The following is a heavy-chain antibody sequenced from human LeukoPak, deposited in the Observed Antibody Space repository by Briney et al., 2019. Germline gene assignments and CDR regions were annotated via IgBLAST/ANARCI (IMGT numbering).Heavy chain of an antibody. CDR1: GGSISSSSYY. Sequence: PSETLSLTCTVSGGSISSSSYYWGRIRQPPGQGLEWIGSIYYSGSTYYNPSLKSRVTISVDTSKNQFSLKLSSVTAADTAVYYCARHYYGSGSYYNPFYYWGQGTLVTVSS. V-gene: IGHV4-39*01. D-gene: IGHD3-10*01. J-gene: IGHJ4*02. CDR3: ARHYYGSGSYYNPFYY. CDR2: IYYSGST.